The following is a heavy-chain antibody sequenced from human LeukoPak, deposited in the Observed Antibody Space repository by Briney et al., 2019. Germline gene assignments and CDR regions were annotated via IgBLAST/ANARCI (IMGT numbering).Heavy chain of an antibody. CDR1: GGTFSSYA. CDR3: ARDRGGLHPSGAFDI. V-gene: IGHV1-69*01. D-gene: IGHD5-24*01. J-gene: IGHJ3*02. CDR2: IIPIFGTA. Sequence: SVKVSCKASGGTFSSYAISWVRQAPGQGLEWMGGIIPIFGTANYAQKFQGRVTITADESTSTAYMELSSLRSEDTAVYYCARDRGGLHPSGAFDIWGQGTMVTVSS.